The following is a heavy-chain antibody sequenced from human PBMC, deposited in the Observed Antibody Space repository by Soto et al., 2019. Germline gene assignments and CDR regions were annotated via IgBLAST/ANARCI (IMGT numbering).Heavy chain of an antibody. CDR2: IYYSGST. CDR3: ARTYDSSGYYVY. D-gene: IGHD3-22*01. J-gene: IGHJ4*02. Sequence: SETLSLTCTVSGGSISSGDYYWSWIRQPPGKGLEWIGYIYYSGSTYYNPSLKSRVTISVDTSKNQFSLKLSSATAADTAVYYCARTYDSSGYYVYWGQGTLVTVSS. V-gene: IGHV4-30-4*01. CDR1: GGSISSGDYY.